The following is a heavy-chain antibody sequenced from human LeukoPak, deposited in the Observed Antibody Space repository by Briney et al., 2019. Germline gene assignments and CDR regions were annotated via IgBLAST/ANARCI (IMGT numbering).Heavy chain of an antibody. CDR1: GFTFSSYW. CDR2: IKHDASEK. CDR3: GRGQGKSGAFDI. J-gene: IGHJ3*02. Sequence: GGSLRLSCAASGFTFSSYWMAWVRQTPGKGLEWVANIKHDASEKYYVDSVKGRFTISRDNAQNSFYLQMNSLRAEDTAVYYCGRGQGKSGAFDIWGQGTMVTVSS. D-gene: IGHD3-10*01. V-gene: IGHV3-7*01.